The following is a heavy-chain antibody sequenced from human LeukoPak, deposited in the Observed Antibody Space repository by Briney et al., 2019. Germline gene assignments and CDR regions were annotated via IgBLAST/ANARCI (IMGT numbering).Heavy chain of an antibody. V-gene: IGHV1-46*01. J-gene: IGHJ5*02. D-gene: IGHD4-23*01. Sequence: GASVKVSCKASGYTFTSYYMHWVRQAPGQGLEWMGINNPSGDSTSYAQKFQGRVTMTRDMSTSTDYMELSSLRSEDTAVYYCARDNSVEDTAWWFDPWGQGTLVTVSS. CDR1: GYTFTSYY. CDR2: NNPSGDST. CDR3: ARDNSVEDTAWWFDP.